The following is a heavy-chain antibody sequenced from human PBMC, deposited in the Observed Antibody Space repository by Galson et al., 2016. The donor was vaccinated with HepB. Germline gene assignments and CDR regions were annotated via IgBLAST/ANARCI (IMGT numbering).Heavy chain of an antibody. D-gene: IGHD6-13*01. CDR1: RYSFSSYW. V-gene: IGHV5-51*01. Sequence: QSGAEVKKPGESLKISCKTSRYSFSSYWIGWVRQVPGKGLEWMGVIFPGDSDTRYSPSFEGQVTISADKSINTAYLQWSSLKDSDTAMYYCARQDRIVATGRAAFDLWGQATMVTVSS. J-gene: IGHJ3*01. CDR3: ARQDRIVATGRAAFDL. CDR2: IFPGDSDT.